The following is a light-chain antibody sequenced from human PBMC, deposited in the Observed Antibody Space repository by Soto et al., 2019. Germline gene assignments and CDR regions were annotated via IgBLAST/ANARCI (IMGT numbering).Light chain of an antibody. J-gene: IGLJ1*01. V-gene: IGLV2-8*01. CDR3: SSFTGASTI. CDR1: SSDVGGYKY. Sequence: QSVLTQPPSASGSPGQSVTISCTGTSSDVGGYKYVSWYQQHLGKAPKLVIYEVTKRPSGVPDRFSGSKSGNTASLTVSGLQAEDDADYYCSSFTGASTIFGTGTKVTVL. CDR2: EVT.